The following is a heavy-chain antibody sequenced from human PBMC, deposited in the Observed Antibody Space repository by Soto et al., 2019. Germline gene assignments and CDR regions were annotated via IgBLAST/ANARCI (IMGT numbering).Heavy chain of an antibody. CDR3: ANRDTSMVTRYYYGMDV. D-gene: IGHD5-18*01. CDR1: GFTFSTSA. CDR2: ISGSGGNT. V-gene: IGHV3-23*01. J-gene: IGHJ6*02. Sequence: EVQLLESGGGLAQPGGSLRLSCATSGFTFSTSALTWVRQAPGKGLEWVSAISGSGGNTYYADSVKGRFTISRDNSKNTLYLQMNSLRAEDTAVYYCANRDTSMVTRYYYGMDVWGQGTTVTVSS.